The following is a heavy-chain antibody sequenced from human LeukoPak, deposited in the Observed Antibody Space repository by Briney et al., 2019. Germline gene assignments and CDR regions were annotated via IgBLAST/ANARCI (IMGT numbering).Heavy chain of an antibody. J-gene: IGHJ4*02. D-gene: IGHD3-22*01. CDR1: GYTFTGYY. CDR3: ARANYYDSSGYYRL. CDR2: INPNSGGT. Sequence: GASVKVSCKASGYTFTGYYMHWVRQAPGQGLEWMGWINPNSGGTNYAQKFQGRVTMTRDTSISTAYMELSRLRSDDTAVYYCARANYYDSSGYYRLWGQGTLVTVSS. V-gene: IGHV1-2*02.